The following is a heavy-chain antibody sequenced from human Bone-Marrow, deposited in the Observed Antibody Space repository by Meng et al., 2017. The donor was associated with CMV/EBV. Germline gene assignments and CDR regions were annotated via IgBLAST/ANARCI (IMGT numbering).Heavy chain of an antibody. CDR1: GGTFGTDG. D-gene: IGHD1-7*01. CDR2: IIPVLGIA. V-gene: IGHV1-69*10. J-gene: IGHJ5*02. CDR3: ARLISAGTRVAGADP. Sequence: SVKVSCKASGGTFGTDGVAWVRQAPGQGLEWMGGIIPVLGIAKTAQQLQDRFTITADKSANIVYMELSSLRSEDTAMYWCARLISAGTRVAGADPWGQGTLVTVSS.